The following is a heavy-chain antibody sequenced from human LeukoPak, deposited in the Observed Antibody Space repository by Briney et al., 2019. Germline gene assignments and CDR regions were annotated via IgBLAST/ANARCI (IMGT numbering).Heavy chain of an antibody. CDR3: AKTTSGYPEMDIDY. Sequence: GGSLRLSCAASGFTFSSYAMSWVRQAPGKGLEWVSAISGSGGSTYYADSVKGRFTISRDNSKNTLYLQMNSLRAEDTAVYYCAKTTSGYPEMDIDYWGQGTLVTVSS. D-gene: IGHD3-22*01. CDR1: GFTFSSYA. V-gene: IGHV3-23*01. J-gene: IGHJ4*02. CDR2: ISGSGGST.